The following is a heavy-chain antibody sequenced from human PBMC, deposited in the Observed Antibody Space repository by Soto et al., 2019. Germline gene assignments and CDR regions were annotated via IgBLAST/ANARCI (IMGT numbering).Heavy chain of an antibody. CDR3: AIAVAGTVDY. Sequence: ASVKVCCEASGDTFTSYYMHWVRQAPGQGLEWMGIINPSGGSASYAQKFQGRVTMTRDTSTSTVYMELSSLRSEDTAVYYCAIAVAGTVDYWGQGTLVTVSS. CDR1: GDTFTSYY. V-gene: IGHV1-46*03. J-gene: IGHJ4*02. D-gene: IGHD6-19*01. CDR2: INPSGGSA.